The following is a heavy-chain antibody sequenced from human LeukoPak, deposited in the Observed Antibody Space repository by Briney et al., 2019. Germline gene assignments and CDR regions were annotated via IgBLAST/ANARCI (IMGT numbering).Heavy chain of an antibody. CDR2: ISSSSSYI. J-gene: IGHJ4*02. D-gene: IGHD2-15*01. CDR3: ARVWEGIGGYCSGGSCYSIDY. Sequence: GGALRLSCAASGFTFSRYSMNWVGQAPGKGVEWVSSISSSSSYIYYADSVKGRFTISRDNAKNSLYLQMNSLRAEDTAVYYCARVWEGIGGYCSGGSCYSIDYWGQGTLVIVSS. CDR1: GFTFSRYS. V-gene: IGHV3-21*01.